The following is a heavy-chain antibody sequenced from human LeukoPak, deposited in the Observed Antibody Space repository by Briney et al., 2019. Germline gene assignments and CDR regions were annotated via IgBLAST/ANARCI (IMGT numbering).Heavy chain of an antibody. CDR3: AKDLTMIVVGTFNY. Sequence: GGSLRLSCAASGFTISSSTISWVRQAPGKGLEWVSAISNNGGYTYYADSVQGRFTISRDNSKSTLCLQMNSLRAEDTAVYYCAKDLTMIVVGTFNYWGQGTLVTVSS. D-gene: IGHD3-22*01. J-gene: IGHJ4*02. CDR1: GFTISSST. CDR2: ISNNGGYT. V-gene: IGHV3-23*01.